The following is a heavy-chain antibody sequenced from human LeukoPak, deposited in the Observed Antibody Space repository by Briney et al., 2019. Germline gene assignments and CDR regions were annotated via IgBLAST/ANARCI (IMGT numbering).Heavy chain of an antibody. CDR2: IYYSGST. J-gene: IGHJ5*02. CDR1: GASISTYY. V-gene: IGHV4-59*08. D-gene: IGHD6-6*01. CDR3: ARHEYTSSFWFDP. Sequence: PSETLSLTCTVSGASISTYYWSWIRQPPGKGLEWIGYIYYSGSTNYNPSLKSRLTISVDTSKNQFSLKLSSVTAADTAVYYCARHEYTSSFWFDPWGQGTLVTVSS.